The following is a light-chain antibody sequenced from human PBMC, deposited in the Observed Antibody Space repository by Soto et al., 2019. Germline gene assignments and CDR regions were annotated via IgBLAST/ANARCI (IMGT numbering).Light chain of an antibody. CDR2: DDN. CDR3: AAWDSSVSGRV. CDR1: SSNIGRNY. J-gene: IGLJ3*02. Sequence: QSVLTQPPSASGTPGQRVTISCSGSSSNIGRNYVYWYQQLPGTAPKLLVFDDNQRPSGVPDRFSDSKSGTSASLTISGLLSEDEADYYCAAWDSSVSGRVFGGGTKLTVL. V-gene: IGLV1-47*02.